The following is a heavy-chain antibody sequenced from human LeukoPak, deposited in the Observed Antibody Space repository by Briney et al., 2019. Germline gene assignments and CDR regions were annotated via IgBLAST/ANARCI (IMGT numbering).Heavy chain of an antibody. Sequence: GGFLRLSCAASGFTFSSYSMNWVRQAPGKGLEWVSSISSSSSYIYYADSVKGRFTISRDNAKNSLYLQMNSLRAEDTAVYYCAREWYCSSTSCYEGWFDPWGQGTLVTVSS. CDR3: AREWYCSSTSCYEGWFDP. V-gene: IGHV3-21*01. CDR1: GFTFSSYS. J-gene: IGHJ5*02. D-gene: IGHD2-2*01. CDR2: ISSSSSYI.